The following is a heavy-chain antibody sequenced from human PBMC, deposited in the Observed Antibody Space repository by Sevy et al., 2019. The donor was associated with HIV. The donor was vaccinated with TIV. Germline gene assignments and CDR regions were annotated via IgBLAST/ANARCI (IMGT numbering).Heavy chain of an antibody. D-gene: IGHD1-26*01. V-gene: IGHV3-23*01. CDR3: PRVGGWEVGSLDNWFDP. CDR1: GFTFSSYA. Sequence: GGSLRLSCAASGFTFSSYAMSWVRQAPEKGLEWVSTISGSGDTTYYADSVKGRFTISSDNSENTLYLQMNSLRAEDTAVYYCPRVGGWEVGSLDNWFDPWGQGTLVTVSS. CDR2: ISGSGDTT. J-gene: IGHJ5*02.